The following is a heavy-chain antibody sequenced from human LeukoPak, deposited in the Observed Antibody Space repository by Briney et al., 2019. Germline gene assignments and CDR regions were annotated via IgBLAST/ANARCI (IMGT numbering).Heavy chain of an antibody. V-gene: IGHV4-30-2*01. D-gene: IGHD3-10*01. CDR1: GGSISSGGYS. CDR2: IYHSGST. Sequence: SETLSLTCAVSGGSISSGGYSWSWIRQPPGKGLEWIGYIYHSGSTYYSPSLKSRVTISVDRSKNQFSLKLSSVTAADTAVYYCARGVTMVRGVIITSFFDYWGQGTLVTVSS. J-gene: IGHJ4*02. CDR3: ARGVTMVRGVIITSFFDY.